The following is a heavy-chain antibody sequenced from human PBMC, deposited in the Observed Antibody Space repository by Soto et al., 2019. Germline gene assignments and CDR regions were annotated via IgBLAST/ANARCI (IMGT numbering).Heavy chain of an antibody. Sequence: SETLSLTCTVSGGSISSSSYYWGWIRQPPGKGLEWIGSIYYSGSTYYNPSLKSRVTISVDTSKNQFSLKLSSVTAADTAVYYCGRQGGATPFAPWGQGTLVPVSS. CDR2: IYYSGST. CDR1: GGSISSSSYY. CDR3: GRQGGATPFAP. J-gene: IGHJ5*02. V-gene: IGHV4-39*01. D-gene: IGHD1-26*01.